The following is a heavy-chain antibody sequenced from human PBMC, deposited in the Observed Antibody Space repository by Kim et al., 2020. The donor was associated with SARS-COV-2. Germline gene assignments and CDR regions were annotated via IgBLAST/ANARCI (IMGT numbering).Heavy chain of an antibody. CDR2: INTNTGNP. J-gene: IGHJ6*03. V-gene: IGHV7-4-1*02. CDR1: GYTFTSYA. D-gene: IGHD3-9*01. Sequence: ASVKVSCKASGYTFTSYAMNWVRQAPGQGLEWMGWINTNTGNPTYAQGFTGRFVFSLDTSVSTAYLQISSLKAEDTAVYYCARPFSSILTGYDYYYYMDVWCKGTTVTVSS. CDR3: ARPFSSILTGYDYYYYMDV.